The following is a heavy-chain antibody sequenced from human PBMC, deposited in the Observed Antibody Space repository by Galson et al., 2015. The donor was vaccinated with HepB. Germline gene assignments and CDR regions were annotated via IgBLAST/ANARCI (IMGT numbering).Heavy chain of an antibody. CDR3: ARPRDVGSGLTRVEWFFDL. CDR1: GFNFRRFA. V-gene: IGHV3-23*01. D-gene: IGHD6-19*01. CDR2: ISGSGLFK. Sequence: SLRLSCAASGFNFRRFAMAWVRQAPGRGLQWVSGISGSGLFKNSADSVTGRFAISRDKSKNTPYLQMNGLGAGDTALYVCARPRDVGSGLTRVEWFFDLWGRGTLVTVSS. J-gene: IGHJ2*01.